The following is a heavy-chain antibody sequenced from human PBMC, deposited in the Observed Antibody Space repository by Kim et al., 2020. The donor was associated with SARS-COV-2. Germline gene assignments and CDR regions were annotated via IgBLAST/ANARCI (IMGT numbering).Heavy chain of an antibody. D-gene: IGHD1-26*01. J-gene: IGHJ4*02. Sequence: SETLSLTCAVYGGTFTSGFWSWIRQPPGKGLEYIGETDHSGSANYNPSLRSRVTMSADRSTNQFSLKLTSVTAADTAIYYCARLGFGSGSYYNTFDVWGQGILVIVSS. V-gene: IGHV4-34*01. CDR1: GGTFTSGF. CDR2: TDHSGSA. CDR3: ARLGFGSGSYYNTFDV.